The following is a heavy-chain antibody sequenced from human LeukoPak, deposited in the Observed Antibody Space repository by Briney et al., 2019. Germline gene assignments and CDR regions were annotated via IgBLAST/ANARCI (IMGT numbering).Heavy chain of an antibody. CDR1: GYSISSGYY. CDR2: IYHSGST. D-gene: IGHD6-13*01. CDR3: ARVGLVAAAGRYFDY. V-gene: IGHV4-38-2*01. J-gene: IGHJ4*02. Sequence: PSETLSLTCAVSGYSISSGYYWGWIRQPLGKGLEWIGSIYHSGSTYYNPSLKSRVTISVDTSKNQFSLKLSSVTAADTAVYYCARVGLVAAAGRYFDYWGQGTLVTVSS.